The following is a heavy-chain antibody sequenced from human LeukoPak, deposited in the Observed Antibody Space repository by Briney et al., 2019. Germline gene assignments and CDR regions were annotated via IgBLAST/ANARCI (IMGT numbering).Heavy chain of an antibody. V-gene: IGHV1-46*01. CDR1: GYRFTSNY. CDR2: INPTEGTT. Sequence: ASVKLPCKASGYRFTSNYIHWVRQAPGQGLEWMGIINPTEGTTTYAGKFQGRVTMTRDTSTSTVYMELSSLRSEDTAVYYCARPPRGYSAFFDFWGRGGVVSVSS. D-gene: IGHD5-12*01. CDR3: ARPPRGYSAFFDF. J-gene: IGHJ3*01.